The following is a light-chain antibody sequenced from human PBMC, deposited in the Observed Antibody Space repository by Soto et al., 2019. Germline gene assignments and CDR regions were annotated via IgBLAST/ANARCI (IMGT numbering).Light chain of an antibody. CDR3: GTWDSILSVVV. CDR1: YSNIGSNF. J-gene: IGLJ2*01. Sequence: QSVLTQSSSVSAAAGQKVSISCSGSYSNIGSNFVSWYQHFPGSAPKLVIYDNSQRPSGIPDRFSGSKSGSSATLGITGPQTGDEADYYCGTWDSILSVVVFGGGTKLTVL. CDR2: DNS. V-gene: IGLV1-51*01.